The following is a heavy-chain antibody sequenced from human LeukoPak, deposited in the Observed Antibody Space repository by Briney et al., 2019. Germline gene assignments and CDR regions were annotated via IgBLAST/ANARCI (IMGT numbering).Heavy chain of an antibody. D-gene: IGHD4-17*01. J-gene: IGHJ4*02. V-gene: IGHV1-46*01. CDR2: INPSGGST. Sequence: ASVKVSCKASGYTFIDYYMHWVRQAPGQGLEWMGIINPSGGSTSYAQKFQGRVTMTRDTSTSTVYMELSSLRSEDTAVYYCARALTTVTTRGYFDYWGQGTLVTVSS. CDR1: GYTFIDYY. CDR3: ARALTTVTTRGYFDY.